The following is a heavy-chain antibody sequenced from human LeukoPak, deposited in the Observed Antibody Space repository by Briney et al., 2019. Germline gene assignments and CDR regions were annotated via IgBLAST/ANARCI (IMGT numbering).Heavy chain of an antibody. V-gene: IGHV4-59*01. CDR2: LDYDGNT. CDR3: TRDRGATPNQINWFDP. CDR1: GGSINTYY. Sequence: PSQSLSLTCAVSGGSINTYYWAWIRQQPRKGLEWIGYLDYDGNTNNNPSLNGRVTISVDTSKTQLSLKLASVTAEDTAVYYCTRDRGATPNQINWFDPWGQGTLVTVSS. D-gene: IGHD1-26*01. J-gene: IGHJ5*02.